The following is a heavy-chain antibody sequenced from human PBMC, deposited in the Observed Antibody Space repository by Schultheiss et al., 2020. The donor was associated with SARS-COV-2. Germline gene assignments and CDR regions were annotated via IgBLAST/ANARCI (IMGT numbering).Heavy chain of an antibody. CDR2: IYYSGST. D-gene: IGHD6-6*01. CDR1: GGSISSGGYY. J-gene: IGHJ4*02. Sequence: SETLSLTCTVSGGSISSGGYYWSWIRQHPGKGLEWIGYIYYSGSTYYNPSLKSRVTISVDTSKNQFSLKLSSVTAADTAVYYCARLRYSSSSGLDYWGQGTLVTVSS. CDR3: ARLRYSSSSGLDY. V-gene: IGHV4-31*03.